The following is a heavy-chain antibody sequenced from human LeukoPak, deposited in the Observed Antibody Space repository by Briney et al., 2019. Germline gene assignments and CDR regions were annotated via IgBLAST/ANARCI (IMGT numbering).Heavy chain of an antibody. Sequence: ASVKVSCKVSGYTLTELSMHWVRQAPGKGLEWMGGFDPEDGETIYAQKFQGRVTMTEYTFTDTAYMELSSLRSEDTAVYYCAAGTGDLPYWGQGTLVTVSS. CDR3: AAGTGDLPY. CDR2: FDPEDGET. D-gene: IGHD7-27*01. V-gene: IGHV1-24*01. CDR1: GYTLTELS. J-gene: IGHJ4*02.